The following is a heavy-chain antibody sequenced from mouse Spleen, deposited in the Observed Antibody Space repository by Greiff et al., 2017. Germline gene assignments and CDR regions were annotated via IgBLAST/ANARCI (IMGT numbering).Heavy chain of an antibody. D-gene: IGHD2-1*01. CDR2: IWTGGGT. Sequence: VQLVESGPGLVAPSQSLSITCTVSGFSLTSYAISWVRQPPGKGLEWLGVIWTGGGTNYNSALKSRLSISKDNSKSQVFLKMNSLQTDDTARYYCARNRLYGNYKDWYFDVWGAGTTVTVSS. J-gene: IGHJ1*01. CDR1: GFSLTSYA. V-gene: IGHV2-9-1*01. CDR3: ARNRLYGNYKDWYFDV.